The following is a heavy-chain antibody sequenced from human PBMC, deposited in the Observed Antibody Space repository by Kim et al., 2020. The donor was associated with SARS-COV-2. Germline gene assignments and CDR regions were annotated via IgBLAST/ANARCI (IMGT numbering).Heavy chain of an antibody. Sequence: YNDYAVSVKSRITINPDTSKNQFVLQLNSVTPEDTAVYFCARDYLYGMDVWGQGTTVTVSS. V-gene: IGHV6-1*01. CDR3: ARDYLYGMDV. CDR2: YN. J-gene: IGHJ6*02.